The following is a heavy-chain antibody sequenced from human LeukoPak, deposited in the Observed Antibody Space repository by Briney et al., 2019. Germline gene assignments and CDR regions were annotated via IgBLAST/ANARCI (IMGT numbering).Heavy chain of an antibody. CDR2: ISSSSSYI. V-gene: IGHV3-21*04. Sequence: PGGSLRLSCAASGFTFSSYSMNWVRQAPGKGLEWVSSISSSSSYIYYADSVKGRFTISRDNAKNSLYLQMNSLRAEDTAVYYCARWRAAIIGSGYDYWGQGTLVTVSS. J-gene: IGHJ4*02. CDR1: GFTFSSYS. D-gene: IGHD2-2*02. CDR3: ARWRAAIIGSGYDY.